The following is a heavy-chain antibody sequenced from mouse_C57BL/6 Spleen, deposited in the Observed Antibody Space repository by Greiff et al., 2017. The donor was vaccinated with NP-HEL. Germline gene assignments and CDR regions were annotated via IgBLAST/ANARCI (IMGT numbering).Heavy chain of an antibody. CDR1: GFTFSDYG. D-gene: IGHD1-1*01. CDR3: AKSSLYYYAMDY. J-gene: IGHJ4*01. V-gene: IGHV5-17*01. CDR2: ISSGSSTI. Sequence: EVQLVESGGGLVKPGGSLKLSCAASGFTFSDYGMHWVRQAPEKGLEWVAYISSGSSTIYYADTVKGRFTISRDNAKNTLFLQMTSLRSEDTAMYYCAKSSLYYYAMDYWGQGTSVTVSS.